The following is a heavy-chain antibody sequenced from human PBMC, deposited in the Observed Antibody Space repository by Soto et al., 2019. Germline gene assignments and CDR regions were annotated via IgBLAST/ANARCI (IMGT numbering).Heavy chain of an antibody. D-gene: IGHD2-2*01. Sequence: PGGTLSLSCAVSGFSVSNAWLSWVRQAPGKGLEWVGRIKSKTDGGTTDYAATVKGSFTISRDDSNNTPYQQMNSPKTEDTAVYYCTKDFTGKIVVVPAASNKGEDYGMDVWGQGTTVTVSS. CDR1: GFSVSNAW. J-gene: IGHJ6*02. CDR3: TKDFTGKIVVVPAASNKGEDYGMDV. CDR2: IKSKTDGGTT. V-gene: IGHV3-15*01.